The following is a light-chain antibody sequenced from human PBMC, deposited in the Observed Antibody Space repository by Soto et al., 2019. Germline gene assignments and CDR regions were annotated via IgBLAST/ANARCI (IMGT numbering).Light chain of an antibody. CDR1: QSVSNSF. Sequence: EIVLTQSPGTLSLSPGERATLSCRASQSVSNSFLAWYQQKPGQAPRLLIYGASSRATGIPDRLSGSGSGTDFTLTISRLEPEDFAVYYCQQYGNSRAFGQGTKV. CDR2: GAS. CDR3: QQYGNSRA. V-gene: IGKV3-20*01. J-gene: IGKJ1*01.